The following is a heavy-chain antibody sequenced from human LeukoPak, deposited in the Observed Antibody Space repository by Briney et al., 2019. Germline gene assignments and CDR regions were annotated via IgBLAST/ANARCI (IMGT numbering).Heavy chain of an antibody. CDR2: ISSSGTYI. CDR1: GFTFSGYS. CDR3: ARALGVGELEITQRRGGYYYYMDV. J-gene: IGHJ6*03. Sequence: GGSLRLSCAASGFTFSGYSMNWVRQAPGKGLEWVSLISSSGTYIYYADSVKGRFTISRDNAKNSLYLQMNSLRAEDTAVYYCARALGVGELEITQRRGGYYYYMDVWGKGTTVTISS. V-gene: IGHV3-21*01. D-gene: IGHD1-26*01.